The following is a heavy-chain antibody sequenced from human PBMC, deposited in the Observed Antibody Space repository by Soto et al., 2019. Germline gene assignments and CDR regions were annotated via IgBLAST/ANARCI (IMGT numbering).Heavy chain of an antibody. Sequence: EASVKVSSKASGYTFTSYGISWVRQAPGQRLEWMGWISASNGNTNYAQKLQGRVTMTTDTSTRTAYMELRSLRSDDTAVYYCTRTPGGMLIYDFWSGSSVPGYYYYMDVWGKGTTVTVSS. V-gene: IGHV1-18*01. D-gene: IGHD3-3*01. CDR1: GYTFTSYG. CDR3: TRTPGGMLIYDFWSGSSVPGYYYYMDV. CDR2: ISASNGNT. J-gene: IGHJ6*03.